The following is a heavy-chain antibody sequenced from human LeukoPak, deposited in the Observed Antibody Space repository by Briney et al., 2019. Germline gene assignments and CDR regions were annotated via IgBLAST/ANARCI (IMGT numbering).Heavy chain of an antibody. D-gene: IGHD6-13*01. Sequence: ASVTVSCKASGYTFTGYYMHWVRQAPGQGLEWMGWINPNSGGTNYAQKFQGRVTMTRDTPISTAYMELSRLRSDDTAVYYCVRKSRAAGTCWFDPWGQGTLVTVSS. CDR2: INPNSGGT. V-gene: IGHV1-2*02. CDR3: VRKSRAAGTCWFDP. J-gene: IGHJ5*02. CDR1: GYTFTGYY.